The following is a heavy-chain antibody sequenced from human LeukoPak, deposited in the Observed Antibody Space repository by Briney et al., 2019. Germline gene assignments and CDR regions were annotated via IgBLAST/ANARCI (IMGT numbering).Heavy chain of an antibody. D-gene: IGHD3-10*01. V-gene: IGHV4-59*08. CDR3: ARHPHGLLWFGELGGFDY. J-gene: IGHJ4*02. Sequence: SGTLSLTCTASGGSISSYYWSWIRQPPGKGLEWIGYIYYSGSTNYNPSLKSRVTISVDTSKNQFSLKLSSVTAADTAVYYCARHPHGLLWFGELGGFDYWGQGTLVTVSS. CDR1: GGSISSYY. CDR2: IYYSGST.